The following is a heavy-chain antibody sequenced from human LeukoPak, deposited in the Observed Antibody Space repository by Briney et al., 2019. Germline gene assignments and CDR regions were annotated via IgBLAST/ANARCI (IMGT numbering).Heavy chain of an antibody. CDR2: INHSGST. CDR1: GGSFSGYY. CDR3: ARGRDSSGYNDAFDI. J-gene: IGHJ3*02. D-gene: IGHD3-22*01. Sequence: SETLSLTCAVYGGSFSGYYWSWIRQPPGKGLEWIGEINHSGSTNYNPSLKSRVTISVDTSTDQFSLELSSVTAADTAVYYCARGRDSSGYNDAFDIWGQGTMVTVSS. V-gene: IGHV4-34*01.